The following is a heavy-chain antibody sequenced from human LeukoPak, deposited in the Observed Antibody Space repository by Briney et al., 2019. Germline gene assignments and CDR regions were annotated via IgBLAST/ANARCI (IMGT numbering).Heavy chain of an antibody. CDR1: GGSISSFY. D-gene: IGHD2-21*02. V-gene: IGHV4-59*12. Sequence: SETLSLTCTVDGGSISSFYWSWIRQPPGKGLEWIGHIYYSGTTTYNPSLKSRLTIAEDTSKNQFALKLRCVTAADTAMYDCARLRRDCYYFGYGAQGKLIIVSS. CDR2: IYYSGTT. J-gene: IGHJ4*02. CDR3: ARLRRDCYYFGY.